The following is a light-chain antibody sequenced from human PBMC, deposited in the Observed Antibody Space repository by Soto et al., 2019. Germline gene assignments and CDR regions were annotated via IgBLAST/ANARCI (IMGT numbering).Light chain of an antibody. CDR2: GNS. J-gene: IGLJ2*01. V-gene: IGLV1-40*01. CDR3: QSYDSSLSVV. Sequence: QSVLTQPPSVSGAPGQRVTISCIGSSSNIGAGYDVHWYQQLPGTAPKLLIYGNSNRPSGVPDRFPGSKSGTSASLAITGLQAEDEADYYCQSYDSSLSVVFGGGTKLTVL. CDR1: SSNIGAGYD.